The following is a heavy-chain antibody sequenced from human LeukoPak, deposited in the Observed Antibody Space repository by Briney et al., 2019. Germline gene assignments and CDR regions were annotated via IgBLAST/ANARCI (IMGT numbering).Heavy chain of an antibody. CDR1: GFTFDEHG. Sequence: GGSLRLSCAASGFTFDEHGMSWVRQAPGKGLEWVSGINWNGASTGYADSVKGRFTISRDNAKNSLYLQMNSPRAEDTALYYCARVQRWGYSNYFDYWGQGTLVSVSS. D-gene: IGHD4-11*01. CDR3: ARVQRWGYSNYFDY. CDR2: INWNGAST. J-gene: IGHJ4*02. V-gene: IGHV3-20*04.